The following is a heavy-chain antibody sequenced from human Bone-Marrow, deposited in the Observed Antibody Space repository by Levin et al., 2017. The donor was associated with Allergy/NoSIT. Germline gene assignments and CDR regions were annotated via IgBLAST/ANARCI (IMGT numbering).Heavy chain of an antibody. J-gene: IGHJ6*02. CDR3: TTEGRLVVPVATLLGSHFYYHAMDA. CDR2: IKSKPEGGTT. D-gene: IGHD2-2*01. CDR1: GFTFSNAL. V-gene: IGHV3-15*01. Sequence: TGGSLRLSCAASGFTFSNALISWVRQAPGKGLEWVGHIKSKPEGGTTDYAAPVKGRFTISRDDSKNTLYLQMNSLKTEDTALYYCTTEGRLVVPVATLLGSHFYYHAMDAWGQGTSVTVSS.